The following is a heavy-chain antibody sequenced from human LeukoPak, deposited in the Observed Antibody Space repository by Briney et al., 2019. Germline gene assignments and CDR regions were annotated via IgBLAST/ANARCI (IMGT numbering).Heavy chain of an antibody. CDR3: AELGITMIGGV. D-gene: IGHD3-10*02. CDR1: GFTFSKYS. J-gene: IGHJ6*04. V-gene: IGHV3-21*01. Sequence: GGSLRLSCAASGFTFSKYSMNWVRQAPGKGLEWVSSISSSGSYTYSADSVKGRFTISRDSAENSLYLQMNSLRAEDTAVYYCAELGITMIGGVWGKGTTVTISS. CDR2: ISSSGSYT.